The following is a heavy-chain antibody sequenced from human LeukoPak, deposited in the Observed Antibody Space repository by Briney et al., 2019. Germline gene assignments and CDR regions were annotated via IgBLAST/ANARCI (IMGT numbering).Heavy chain of an antibody. CDR1: GFSFSSYS. D-gene: IGHD6-6*01. CDR3: ARDSSQYSSSIAFDI. V-gene: IGHV3-21*01. Sequence: GGSLRLSCAASGFSFSSYSMNWVRQAPGKGLEWVSFISSSSTYIYYADSVKGRFTISRDNAKNSLYLQMNSLRAEDTAVYYCARDSSQYSSSIAFDIWGQGTMVTVSS. J-gene: IGHJ3*02. CDR2: ISSSSTYI.